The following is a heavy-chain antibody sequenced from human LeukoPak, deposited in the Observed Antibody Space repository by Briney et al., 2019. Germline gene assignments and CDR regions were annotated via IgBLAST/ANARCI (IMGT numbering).Heavy chain of an antibody. V-gene: IGHV3-9*01. Sequence: GGSLRLSWVASGFTLHDYGIHWVRQAPGKGLEWVSGISWNSRSIGYADSVKGRFTFSRDNAKNSLYLQMNSLRVEDTAFYYCAKDSSSGYYRHLDYWGQGIQVTVSS. J-gene: IGHJ4*02. CDR3: AKDSSSGYYRHLDY. D-gene: IGHD3-22*01. CDR2: ISWNSRSI. CDR1: GFTLHDYG.